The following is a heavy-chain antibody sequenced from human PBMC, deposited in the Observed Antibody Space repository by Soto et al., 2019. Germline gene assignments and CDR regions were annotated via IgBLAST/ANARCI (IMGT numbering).Heavy chain of an antibody. J-gene: IGHJ4*02. V-gene: IGHV1-58*01. CDR1: GFTFTSSA. CDR2: IVVGSGNT. CDR3: AAVPPPLYGGNSGSPGRHFFDY. Sequence: GASVKVSCKASGFTFTSSAVQWVRQALGQRLEWIGWIVVGSGNTNYAQKVQERVTITRDMSTSPAYMELSSLRSEDTAVYYCAAVPPPLYGGNSGSPGRHFFDYWGQGTLVTVCS. D-gene: IGHD4-17*01.